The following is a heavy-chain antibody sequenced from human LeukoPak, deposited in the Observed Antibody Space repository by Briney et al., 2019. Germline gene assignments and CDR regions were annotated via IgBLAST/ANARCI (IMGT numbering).Heavy chain of an antibody. D-gene: IGHD4-23*01. CDR1: GGSISSYY. J-gene: IGHJ3*02. Sequence: SETLSLTCTVSGGSISSYYWSWIRQPPGKGLEWIGYIYYSGSTNYNPSLKSRVTISVDTSKNQFSLKLSSVTAADTAVYYCARDPTVVTSAFDIWGQGTMATVSS. V-gene: IGHV4-59*01. CDR3: ARDPTVVTSAFDI. CDR2: IYYSGST.